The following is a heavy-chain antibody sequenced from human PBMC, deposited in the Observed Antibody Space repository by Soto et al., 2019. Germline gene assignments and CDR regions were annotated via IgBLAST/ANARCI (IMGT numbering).Heavy chain of an antibody. J-gene: IGHJ4*02. CDR2: ISGSGGST. CDR3: ARGWDQLGLSGAY. V-gene: IGHV3-23*01. D-gene: IGHD5-18*01. Sequence: EVQLLESGGGLVQPGGSLRLSCADSGFTFSSYAMSWVRQAPGKWLEWVSAISGSGGSTYYADSVKGRFTISRDNSKKTLYLQRNSLRAEDTAVYYCARGWDQLGLSGAYWGQGPLVTVSS. CDR1: GFTFSSYA.